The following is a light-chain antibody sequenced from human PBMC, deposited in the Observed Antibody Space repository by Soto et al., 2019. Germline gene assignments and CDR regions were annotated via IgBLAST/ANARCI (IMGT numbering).Light chain of an antibody. Sequence: EIVLTQSPSTLSLSPAERATLSCRSSQSVSNNYLAWYQQKPGQAPRLLIYGASTRATGIPARFSGSGSGTEFTLTISSLQSEDFAVYYCQQYNNWPPWTFGQGTKVDIK. J-gene: IGKJ1*01. V-gene: IGKV3-15*01. CDR3: QQYNNWPPWT. CDR1: QSVSNN. CDR2: GAS.